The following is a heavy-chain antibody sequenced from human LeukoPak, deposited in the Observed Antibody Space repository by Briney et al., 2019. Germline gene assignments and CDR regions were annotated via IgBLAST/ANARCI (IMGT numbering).Heavy chain of an antibody. D-gene: IGHD1-7*01. J-gene: IGHJ4*02. Sequence: ASVKVSCKASGGTFSSYAISWVRQAPGQGLEWMGRIIPILGIANYAQKFQGRVTITADKSTSTAYMELSSLRSEDTAVYYCARGGLVETGTTHYFDYWGQGTLVTVSS. CDR3: ARGGLVETGTTHYFDY. CDR1: GGTFSSYA. CDR2: IIPILGIA. V-gene: IGHV1-69*04.